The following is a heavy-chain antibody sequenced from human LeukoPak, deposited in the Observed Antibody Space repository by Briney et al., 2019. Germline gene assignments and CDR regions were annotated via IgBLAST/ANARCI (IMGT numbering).Heavy chain of an antibody. D-gene: IGHD3-22*01. V-gene: IGHV3-7*01. Sequence: PGGSLRLSCVASGFPFSSYWMTWVRQAPGKGLEWVANIKQDGSKKSYVDSVKGRLTISRDNAKNSLYPQMNSLRAEDTAVYYCARAVPSTYYYDSSTYPGYWGQGTLVTVSS. CDR3: ARAVPSTYYYDSSTYPGY. J-gene: IGHJ4*02. CDR2: IKQDGSKK. CDR1: GFPFSSYW.